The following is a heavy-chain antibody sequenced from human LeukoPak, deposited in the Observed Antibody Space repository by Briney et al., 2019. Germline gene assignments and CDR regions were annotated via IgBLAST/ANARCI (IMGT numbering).Heavy chain of an antibody. CDR2: INPNSGGT. V-gene: IGHV1-2*02. CDR3: AREGPSYYDILPGCYFDY. D-gene: IGHD3-9*01. J-gene: IGHJ4*02. Sequence: ASVKVSCKASGYTFTSYGISWVRQAPGQGLEWMGWINPNSGGTNYAQKFQGRVTMTRDTSISTAYMELSRLRSDDTAVYYCAREGPSYYDILPGCYFDYWGQGTLVTVSS. CDR1: GYTFTSYG.